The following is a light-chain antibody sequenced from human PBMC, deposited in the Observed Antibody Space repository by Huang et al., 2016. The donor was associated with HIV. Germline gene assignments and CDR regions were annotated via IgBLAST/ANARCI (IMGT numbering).Light chain of an antibody. CDR1: QSLSGN. Sequence: EIVMTQSPATLSVSPGETVALSCRASQSLSGNLARYQHKPGQTPSLLIYATSIRAAGVPGRFSGSGSGSEFTLTISSLLSEDSAVYYCQHYNDWPRTFGQGTKLEIK. CDR3: QHYNDWPRT. CDR2: ATS. J-gene: IGKJ2*01. V-gene: IGKV3-15*01.